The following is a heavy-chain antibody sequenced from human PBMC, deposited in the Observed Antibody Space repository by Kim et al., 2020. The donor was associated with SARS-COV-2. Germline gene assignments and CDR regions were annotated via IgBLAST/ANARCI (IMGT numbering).Heavy chain of an antibody. Sequence: YYADSVKGRFTISRDDSKNTLYLQMNSLRADDTAFYYCAKDRSRSWSFDYWGQGTQVTVSS. D-gene: IGHD6-13*01. J-gene: IGHJ4*02. V-gene: IGHV3-30*02. CDR3: AKDRSRSWSFDY.